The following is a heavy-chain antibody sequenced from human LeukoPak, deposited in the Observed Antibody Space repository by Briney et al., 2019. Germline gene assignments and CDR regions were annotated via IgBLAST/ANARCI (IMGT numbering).Heavy chain of an antibody. CDR3: AKDRDSSGTFDY. D-gene: IGHD6-19*01. CDR1: GFTFSSYA. CDR2: ISGSGGST. V-gene: IGHV3-23*01. J-gene: IGHJ4*02. Sequence: GGSLRLSCAASGFTFSSYAMSWVRQAPGKGLEWVSAISGSGGSTYYADSAKGRFTISRDNSKNTLYLQMNSLRAEDTAVYYCAKDRDSSGTFDYWGQGTLVTVSS.